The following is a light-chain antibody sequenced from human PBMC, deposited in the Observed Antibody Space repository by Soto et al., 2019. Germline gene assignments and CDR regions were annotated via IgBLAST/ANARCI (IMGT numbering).Light chain of an antibody. CDR1: SGHSNYA. V-gene: IGLV4-69*01. CDR3: QNWGTGIVV. J-gene: IGLJ2*01. CDR2: LNRDGSH. Sequence: QLVLTQSPSASASLGASVKLTCTLSSGHSNYAIAWHQQQPEKGPRYLMKLNRDGSHSKGDGIPHRFSGSSSGAERYLTISSLQSEDEAYYYCQNWGTGIVVFGGGTKLTVL.